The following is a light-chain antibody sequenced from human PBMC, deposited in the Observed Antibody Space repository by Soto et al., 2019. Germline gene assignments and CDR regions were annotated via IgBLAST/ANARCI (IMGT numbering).Light chain of an antibody. V-gene: IGKV1-39*01. CDR3: QQSYNPPWT. CDR2: GTS. CDR1: QTINNW. Sequence: DIQMTQSPSSLSASVGDRVTITCRTSQTINNWLNWYQQKPGKAPKLLIYGTSNLYNGVLSRFSGSGAGTDFTLTITSLQPEDFAVYYCQQSYNPPWTFGQGTKVEIK. J-gene: IGKJ1*01.